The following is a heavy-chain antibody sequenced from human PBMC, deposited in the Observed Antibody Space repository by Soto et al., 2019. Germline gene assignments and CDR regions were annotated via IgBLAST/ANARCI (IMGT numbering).Heavy chain of an antibody. Sequence: PSETLSLTCTVSGGSISSYYWSWIRQPPGKGLEWIGEINHSGSTNYNPSLKSRVTISVDTSKNQFSLKLSSVTAADTAVYYCARGRFPSVAGRGPLGYWGRGTLVTVSS. CDR1: GGSISSYY. CDR3: ARGRFPSVAGRGPLGY. D-gene: IGHD6-19*01. CDR2: INHSGST. J-gene: IGHJ4*02. V-gene: IGHV4-34*01.